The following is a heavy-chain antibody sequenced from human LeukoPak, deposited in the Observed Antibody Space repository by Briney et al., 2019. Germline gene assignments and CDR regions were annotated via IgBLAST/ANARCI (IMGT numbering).Heavy chain of an antibody. V-gene: IGHV4-59*11. Sequence: SETLSLTCTVSGDSISSHYWSWIRQPPGEGLEWIAYIYDTGTTVSNPSLKSRVSMSLDRSKNEFSLQLTSVTAADTAVYYCAGMWYSSGYYFDYWGQGTLVTVSS. CDR1: GDSISSHY. CDR3: AGMWYSSGYYFDY. CDR2: IYDTGTT. D-gene: IGHD6-19*01. J-gene: IGHJ4*02.